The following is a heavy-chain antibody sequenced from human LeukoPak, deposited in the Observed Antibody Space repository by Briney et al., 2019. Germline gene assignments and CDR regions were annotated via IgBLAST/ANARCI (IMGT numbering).Heavy chain of an antibody. D-gene: IGHD4-17*01. Sequence: GASLRLSCAASGFTFSSYAVSWVRQAPGKGLECVSAISGSGGRTYYAASVKGRFTISRDNSKNTLHLQLNSLRAEDTALYYCAKDLPGDPDDQYYGMDVWGQGTTVTVSS. CDR1: GFTFSSYA. J-gene: IGHJ6*02. V-gene: IGHV3-23*01. CDR2: ISGSGGRT. CDR3: AKDLPGDPDDQYYGMDV.